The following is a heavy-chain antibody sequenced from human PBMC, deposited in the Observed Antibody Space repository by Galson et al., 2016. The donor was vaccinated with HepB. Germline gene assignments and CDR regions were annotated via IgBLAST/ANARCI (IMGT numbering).Heavy chain of an antibody. D-gene: IGHD3-22*01. CDR3: ASSGYYSNLNY. CDR2: VNPSSGST. Sequence: SVKVSCKASGNTFTGDYLHWVRQAPGQGLEWMGRVNPSSGSTIYAHNFQGRVTMTRDTSIGIAYMELSRLRSDDTAVYYCASSGYYSNLNYWGQGTLVTVSS. V-gene: IGHV1-2*06. J-gene: IGHJ4*02. CDR1: GNTFTGDY.